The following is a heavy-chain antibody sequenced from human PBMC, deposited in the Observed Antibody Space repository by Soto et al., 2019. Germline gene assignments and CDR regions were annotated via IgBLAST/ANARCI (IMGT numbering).Heavy chain of an antibody. V-gene: IGHV3-30*04. CDR1: GFTFSSNA. D-gene: IGHD1-26*01. Sequence: QVQLVESGGGVVQPGRSLRLSCAASGFTFSSNAMQWVRQAPGKGLEWVAGISYDGKSKYYAASVKGRFTISRDNSKNTLDLKMHSLRVEDTAVYYCARIRGSNSWYFDYWGQGILVTVSS. CDR3: ARIRGSNSWYFDY. CDR2: ISYDGKSK. J-gene: IGHJ4*02.